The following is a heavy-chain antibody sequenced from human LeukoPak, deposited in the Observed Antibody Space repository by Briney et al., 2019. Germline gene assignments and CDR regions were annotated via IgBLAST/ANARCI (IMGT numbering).Heavy chain of an antibody. Sequence: PGGSLRLSCAASGFTFSSYAMSWVRQAPGKGLEWVSGIIGSGGSTYYADSVRGRFTISRDNSKNTLYLQMNSLRAEDTAVYYCAKDNQYSGSPRAFDIWGQGTTVTVSS. CDR3: AKDNQYSGSPRAFDI. D-gene: IGHD1-26*01. J-gene: IGHJ3*02. V-gene: IGHV3-23*01. CDR2: IIGSGGST. CDR1: GFTFSSYA.